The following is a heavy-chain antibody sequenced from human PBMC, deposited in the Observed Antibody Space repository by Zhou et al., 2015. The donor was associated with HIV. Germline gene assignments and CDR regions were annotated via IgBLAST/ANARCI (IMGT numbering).Heavy chain of an antibody. CDR1: GFIFDDFA. CDR2: ISATGHGL. CDR3: TRDHQGMDV. J-gene: IGHJ6*01. V-gene: IGHV3-23*01. Sequence: EVHLSESGGRRGAAGGGSLRLSCVASGFIFDDFAMSWVRHGPGQGLEWISGISATGHGLFYANSVKGRFTISRDNSRNTLYLQINSVTVADTAVYYCTRDHQGMDVWGPGTTVTVSS.